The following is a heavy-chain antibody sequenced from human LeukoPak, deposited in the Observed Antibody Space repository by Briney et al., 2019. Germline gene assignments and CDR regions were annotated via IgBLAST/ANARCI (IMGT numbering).Heavy chain of an antibody. J-gene: IGHJ6*02. V-gene: IGHV3-66*01. D-gene: IGHD4-11*01. CDR1: GFTVSSNY. CDR3: ARDSPLQSPGGVDYYYGMDV. Sequence: GGSLRLSCAASGFTVSSNYMSWVRQAPGKGLEWVSAIYSGGSTYYADSVKGRFTISRDNSKNTLYLQMNSLRAEDTAVYYCARDSPLQSPGGVDYYYGMDVWGQGTTVTVSS. CDR2: IYSGGST.